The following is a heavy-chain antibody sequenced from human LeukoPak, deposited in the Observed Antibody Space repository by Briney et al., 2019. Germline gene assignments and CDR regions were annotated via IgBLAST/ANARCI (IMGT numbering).Heavy chain of an antibody. CDR2: IIPIFGTA. D-gene: IGHD3-3*01. CDR3: ARGGRAIFGVDPLDY. J-gene: IGHJ4*02. Sequence: GASVKVSCKASGGTFSSYAISWVRQAPGQGLEWMGGIIPIFGTANYAQKFQGRVTITTDESTSTAYMELSSLRSEDTAVYYCARGGRAIFGVDPLDYWGQGTLVTVSS. CDR1: GGTFSSYA. V-gene: IGHV1-69*05.